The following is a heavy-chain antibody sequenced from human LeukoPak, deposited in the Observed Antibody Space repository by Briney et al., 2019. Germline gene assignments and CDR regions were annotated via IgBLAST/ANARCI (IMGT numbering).Heavy chain of an antibody. D-gene: IGHD3-3*01. V-gene: IGHV3-7*01. CDR3: ARVVGFSDHYYYYYYMDV. CDR2: IKQDGSEK. J-gene: IGHJ6*03. CDR1: GFTVSINS. Sequence: GGSLRLSCTVSGFTVSINSMSWVRQAPGKGLEWVANIKQDGSEKYYVDSMKGRFTISRDNAKNSLYLQMNSLRAEDTAVYYCARVVGFSDHYYYYYYMDVWGKGTTVTVSS.